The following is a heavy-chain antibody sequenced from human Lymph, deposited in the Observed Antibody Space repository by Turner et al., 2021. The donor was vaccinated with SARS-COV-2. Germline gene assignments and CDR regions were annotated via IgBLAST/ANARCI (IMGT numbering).Heavy chain of an antibody. V-gene: IGHV3-30*03. J-gene: IGHJ4*02. CDR2: ISYDETNK. CDR3: ARGDYYGSGSYPGKTFDY. CDR1: GFIFSSYG. Sequence: QVQLVESGGGVVQPGRSLRLSCAASGFIFSSYGMHWVRQAPGKGLEWVAVISYDETNKYYADSVKGRFTISRDNSKNTLYLQMNSLRAEDTAVYYCARGDYYGSGSYPGKTFDYWGQGTLVTVSS. D-gene: IGHD3-10*01.